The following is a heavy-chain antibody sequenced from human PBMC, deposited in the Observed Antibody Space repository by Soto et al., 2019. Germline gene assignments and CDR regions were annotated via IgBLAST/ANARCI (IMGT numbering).Heavy chain of an antibody. CDR2: ISYDGSNK. V-gene: IGHV3-30-3*01. CDR1: GFTFSSYA. Sequence: QVQLVESGGGVVQPGRSLRLSCAASGFTFSSYAMHWVRQAPGKGLEGVAVISYDGSNKYYADSVKGRFTISRDNSKNTLYLQMNSLRAEDTAVYYCAREKPHYYGSGSYYGLDYWGQGTLVTVSS. D-gene: IGHD3-10*01. CDR3: AREKPHYYGSGSYYGLDY. J-gene: IGHJ4*02.